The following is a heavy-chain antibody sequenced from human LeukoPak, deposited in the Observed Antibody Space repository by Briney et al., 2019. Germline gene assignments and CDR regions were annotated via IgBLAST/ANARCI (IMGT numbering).Heavy chain of an antibody. Sequence: ASVSVSCTASGYTFTSYNIHWVRQAPGQGLEWRGVINPSGGSTNYAQKFQGRVTMTRDTSTSTVYMELSSLRYEDTAVYYCARDLYHRYYHNSGHAFDYWGQGTLVTVSS. D-gene: IGHD3-22*01. CDR2: INPSGGST. CDR3: ARDLYHRYYHNSGHAFDY. J-gene: IGHJ4*02. CDR1: GYTFTSYN. V-gene: IGHV1-46*01.